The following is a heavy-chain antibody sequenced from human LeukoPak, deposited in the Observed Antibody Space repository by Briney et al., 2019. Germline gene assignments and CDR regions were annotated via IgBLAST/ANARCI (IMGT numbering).Heavy chain of an antibody. D-gene: IGHD1-7*01. CDR2: ISYDGSNK. J-gene: IGHJ5*02. V-gene: IGHV3-30*03. Sequence: GRSLRLSCAASGFTFSSYGMHWVRQAPGKGLEWVAVISYDGSNKYYADSVKGRFTISRDNSKNTLYLQMNSLRAEDTAVYYCARRTPYNWNYSGWFDPWGQGTLVTVSS. CDR1: GFTFSSYG. CDR3: ARRTPYNWNYSGWFDP.